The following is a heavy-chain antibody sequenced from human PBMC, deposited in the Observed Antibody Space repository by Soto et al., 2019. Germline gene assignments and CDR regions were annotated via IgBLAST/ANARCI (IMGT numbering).Heavy chain of an antibody. D-gene: IGHD3-3*01. Sequence: GGSLRLSCAASGFTFSSYSMNWVRQAPGKGLEWVSSISSSSSYIYYADSGKGRFTISRDNGKNSLYLQMNSLSAEDTAVYYCARDRYDFWSGYPPDYYYGMDVWGQGTTVTVSS. J-gene: IGHJ6*02. CDR3: ARDRYDFWSGYPPDYYYGMDV. CDR2: ISSSSSYI. V-gene: IGHV3-21*01. CDR1: GFTFSSYS.